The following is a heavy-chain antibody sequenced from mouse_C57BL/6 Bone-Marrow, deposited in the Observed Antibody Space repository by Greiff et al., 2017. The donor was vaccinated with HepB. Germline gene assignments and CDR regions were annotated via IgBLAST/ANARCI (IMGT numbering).Heavy chain of an antibody. CDR1: GFTFSDYY. CDR3: ARGIYDGYLYYFDY. CDR2: INYDGSST. Sequence: EVQLVESEGGLVQPGSSMKLSCTASGFTFSDYYMAWVRQVPEKGLEWVANINYDGSSTYYLDSLKSRFIISRDNAKNILYLQMSSLKSEDTATYYCARGIYDGYLYYFDYWGQGTTLTVSS. J-gene: IGHJ2*01. V-gene: IGHV5-16*01. D-gene: IGHD2-3*01.